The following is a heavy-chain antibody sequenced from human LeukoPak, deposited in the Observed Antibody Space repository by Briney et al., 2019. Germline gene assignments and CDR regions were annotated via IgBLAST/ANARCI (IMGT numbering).Heavy chain of an antibody. D-gene: IGHD3-22*01. CDR1: GFTVSSNF. J-gene: IGHJ4*02. CDR3: ARDRDYEGFDY. CDR2: IYSIGTT. V-gene: IGHV3-53*01. Sequence: GGSLRLSCAASGFTVSSNFMSWVRQAPGKGLEWVSVIYSIGTTYYADSVRGRFTISRDNSKDTLYLQMNNLRAEDTAVYYCARDRDYEGFDYWGQGTLVTVSS.